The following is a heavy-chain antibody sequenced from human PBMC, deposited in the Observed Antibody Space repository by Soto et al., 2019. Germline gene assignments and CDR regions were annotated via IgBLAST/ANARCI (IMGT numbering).Heavy chain of an antibody. J-gene: IGHJ4*02. V-gene: IGHV4-34*01. CDR3: ARGKRGSGYYRDFDY. D-gene: IGHD3-22*01. CDR1: GGFFSGYY. CDR2: INHSGST. Sequence: QVQLQQWGAGLLKPSETLSLTCAVYGGFFSGYYWSWIRQPPGKGLEWIGEINHSGSTNYNPSLKSRVTISVDTSKNQFSLKLSSVTAADTAVYYCARGKRGSGYYRDFDYWGQGTLVTVSS.